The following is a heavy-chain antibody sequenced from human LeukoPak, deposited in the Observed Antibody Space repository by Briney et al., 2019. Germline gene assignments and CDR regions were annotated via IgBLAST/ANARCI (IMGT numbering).Heavy chain of an antibody. J-gene: IGHJ4*02. CDR2: INPNSGGT. Sequence: EASVKVSCKASGYTFTGYYMHWVRQAPGQGLEWMGWINPNSGGTNYAQKFQGWVTMTRDTSISTAYMELSRLRSDDTAVYYCARLCGSCLINADFDYWGQGTLVTVSS. D-gene: IGHD2-2*01. CDR1: GYTFTGYY. V-gene: IGHV1-2*04. CDR3: ARLCGSCLINADFDY.